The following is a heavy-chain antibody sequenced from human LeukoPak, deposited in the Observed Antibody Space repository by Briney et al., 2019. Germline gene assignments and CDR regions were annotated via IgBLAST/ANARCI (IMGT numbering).Heavy chain of an antibody. V-gene: IGHV4-34*01. CDR1: RGPFIGYY. CDR2: TDHSGNT. D-gene: IGHD2-21*02. J-gene: IGHJ5*02. CDR3: ARYPFCGGDCSDWFDP. Sequence: SETLSLTCAVNRGPFIGYYWSWIRQPPGKGLEWLGETDHSGNTNYNPSLKSRLTISIDPSKNQVSLKLSSVTAADTAVYYCARYPFCGGDCSDWFDPWGQGTLVTVSS.